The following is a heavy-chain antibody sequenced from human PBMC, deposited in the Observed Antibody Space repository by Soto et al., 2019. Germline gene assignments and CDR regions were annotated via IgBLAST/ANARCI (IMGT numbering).Heavy chain of an antibody. CDR3: AHTSGYYTGEYFDY. Sequence: GRTLVNPTQTLTLTCTFSGFSLSTSGVGVGWIRQPPGKALEWLALIYWNDDKRYSPSLKSRLTITKDTSKNQVVLTMTNMDPVDTATYYCAHTSGYYTGEYFDYRGQGTLVPV. CDR1: GFSLSTSGVG. V-gene: IGHV2-5*01. CDR2: IYWNDDK. J-gene: IGHJ4*02. D-gene: IGHD3-3*01.